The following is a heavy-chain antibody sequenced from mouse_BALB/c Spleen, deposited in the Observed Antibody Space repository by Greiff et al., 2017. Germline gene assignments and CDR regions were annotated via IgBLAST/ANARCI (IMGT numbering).Heavy chain of an antibody. J-gene: IGHJ2*01. CDR2: IHYSGST. CDR3: ASDYYGSSLDY. D-gene: IGHD1-1*01. Sequence: DVKLQESGPDLVKPSQSLSLTCTVTGYSITSGYSWPWIRQFPGNKLEWMGYIHYSGSTNYNPSLKSRISITRDTSKNQFFLQLNSVTTEDTATYYCASDYYGSSLDYWGQGTTLTVSS. V-gene: IGHV3-1*02. CDR1: GYSITSGYS.